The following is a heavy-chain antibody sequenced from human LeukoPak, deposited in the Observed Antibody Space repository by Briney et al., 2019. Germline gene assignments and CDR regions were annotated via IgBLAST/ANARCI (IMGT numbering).Heavy chain of an antibody. CDR3: AHTMRFEYSSSSGAYYYYYYMDV. D-gene: IGHD6-6*01. V-gene: IGHV2-5*02. CDR1: GFSLSTSGVG. J-gene: IGHJ6*03. CDR2: IYWDDDK. Sequence: SGPTLVKPTQTLTLTCTFSGFSLSTSGVGVGWIRQPPGKALEWLALIYWDDDKRYSPSLKSRLTITKDTSKNQVVLTMTNMDPVDTATYYCAHTMRFEYSSSSGAYYYYYYMDVWGKGTTVTVSS.